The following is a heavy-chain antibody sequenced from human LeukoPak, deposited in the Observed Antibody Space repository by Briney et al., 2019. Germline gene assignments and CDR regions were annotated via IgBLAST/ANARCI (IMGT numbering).Heavy chain of an antibody. CDR3: AKDQVGGMITFGGPDY. D-gene: IGHD3-16*01. CDR1: GFTFSSYG. V-gene: IGHV3-30*02. Sequence: PGGSLRLSCAASGFTFSSYGMHWVRQAPGKGLEWVAFIRYDGSNKYYADSVKGRFTISRDNSENTLYLQMNSLRAEDTAVYYCAKDQVGGMITFGGPDYWGQGTLVTVSS. J-gene: IGHJ4*02. CDR2: IRYDGSNK.